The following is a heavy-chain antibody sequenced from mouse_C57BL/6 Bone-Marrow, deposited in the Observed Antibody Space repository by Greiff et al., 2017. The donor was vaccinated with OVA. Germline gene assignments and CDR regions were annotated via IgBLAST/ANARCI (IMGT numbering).Heavy chain of an antibody. CDR3: ARHEAGGNSRGFAY. Sequence: VQRVASGAELVKPGASVKLSCKASGYTFTEYTIHWVKQRSGQGLEWIGWFYPGSGSIKYNENFKNKATLTADKYASTVYMELSRLTSEDSAVYFCARHEAGGNSRGFAYWGQGTLVTVSA. V-gene: IGHV1-62-2*01. D-gene: IGHD2-1*01. CDR2: FYPGSGSI. J-gene: IGHJ3*01. CDR1: GYTFTEYT.